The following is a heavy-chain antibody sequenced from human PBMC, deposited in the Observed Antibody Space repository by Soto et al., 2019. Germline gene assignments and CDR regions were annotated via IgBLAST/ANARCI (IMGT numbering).Heavy chain of an antibody. CDR2: ISAYNGNT. CDR1: GYTFTSYG. J-gene: IGHJ5*02. D-gene: IGHD3-10*01. CDR3: ARDRGITSAVWFDP. Sequence: ASVKVSCKASGYTFTSYGISWVRQAPGQGLEWMGWISAYNGNTNYAQKLQGRVTMTTDTSTSTAYMELRSLRSDDTAVYYCARDRGITSAVWFDPWGQGTLVPVSS. V-gene: IGHV1-18*01.